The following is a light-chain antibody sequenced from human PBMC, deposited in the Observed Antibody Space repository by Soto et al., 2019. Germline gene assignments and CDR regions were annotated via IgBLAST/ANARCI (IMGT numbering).Light chain of an antibody. Sequence: QSVLTQPASVSGSPGQSITISCTGTSSDVGAYNYVSWYQHPPGKAPKLMIYDVSSRPSGISHRFSGSKSDSMASLTISGLQAEDEADYYCTSYTSGATLIFGGGTKLTVL. CDR1: SSDVGAYNY. V-gene: IGLV2-14*03. CDR2: DVS. J-gene: IGLJ2*01. CDR3: TSYTSGATLI.